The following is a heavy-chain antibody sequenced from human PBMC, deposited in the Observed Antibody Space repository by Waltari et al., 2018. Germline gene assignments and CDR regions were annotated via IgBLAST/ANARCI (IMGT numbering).Heavy chain of an antibody. D-gene: IGHD2-15*01. CDR2: IYYSGST. CDR3: ARRVVVAASQGDAFDI. CDR1: GGSISSGDYY. J-gene: IGHJ3*02. Sequence: QVQLQESGPGLVKPSQTLSLTCTVSGGSISSGDYYWSWIRQPPGKGLEWIGYIYYSGSTYYNPSLKSRVTISVDTSKNQFSLKLSSVTAADTAVYYCARRVVVAASQGDAFDIWGQGTMVTVSS. V-gene: IGHV4-30-4*08.